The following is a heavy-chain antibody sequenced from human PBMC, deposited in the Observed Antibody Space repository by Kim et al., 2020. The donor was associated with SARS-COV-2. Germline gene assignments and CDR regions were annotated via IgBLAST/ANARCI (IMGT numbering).Heavy chain of an antibody. J-gene: IGHJ5*02. Sequence: GGSLRLSCAASGFTFSDYYMSWIRQAPGKGLEWVSYISTSSSQTKYADSVKGRFTISRDNAKNSLYLQMNTLRAEDTAVYYCARVVRSESALDPWGQGTMVTVST. D-gene: IGHD3-10*01. CDR3: ARVVRSESALDP. CDR2: ISTSSSQT. CDR1: GFTFSDYY. V-gene: IGHV3-11*06.